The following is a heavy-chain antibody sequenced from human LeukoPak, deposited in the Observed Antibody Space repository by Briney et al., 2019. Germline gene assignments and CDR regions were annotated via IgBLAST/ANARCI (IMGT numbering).Heavy chain of an antibody. CDR2: INHSGST. Sequence: KPSETLSLTCAVYGGSFSGYYWSWIRQPPGKGLEWIGEINHSGSTNYNPSLKSRVTISVDTSKNQFSLKLSSVTAADTAVYYCARGPYEGWFDPWGQGTLVTVSS. D-gene: IGHD3-22*01. J-gene: IGHJ5*02. CDR1: GGSFSGYY. V-gene: IGHV4-34*01. CDR3: ARGPYEGWFDP.